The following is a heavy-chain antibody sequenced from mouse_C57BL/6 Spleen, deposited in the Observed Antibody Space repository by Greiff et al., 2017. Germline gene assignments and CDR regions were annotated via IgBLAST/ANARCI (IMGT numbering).Heavy chain of an antibody. V-gene: IGHV1-82*01. CDR2: IYPGDGDT. CDR1: GYAFSSSW. Sequence: VQLKESGPELVKPGASVKISCKASGYAFSSSWMNWVKQRPGKGLEWIGRIYPGDGDTNYNGKFKGKATLTADKSSSTAYMQLSSLTSEDSAVYFCARSGYYGSSYYAMDYWGQGTSVTVSS. CDR3: ARSGYYGSSYYAMDY. J-gene: IGHJ4*01. D-gene: IGHD1-1*01.